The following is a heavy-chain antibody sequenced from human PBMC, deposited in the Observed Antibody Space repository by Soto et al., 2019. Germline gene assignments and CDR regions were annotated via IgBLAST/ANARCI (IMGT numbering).Heavy chain of an antibody. CDR3: ATQRPAVYPGTYWYFDL. V-gene: IGHV3-48*02. CDR1: GFTFSSYS. CDR2: IGISSTI. Sequence: EVQLVESGGGLVQPGGSLRLSCAASGFTFSSYSMNWVRQAPGKGLEWVSYIGISSTIYYADSVKGRFTISRDNAKNSLYLQMNSLRDEDTAVYYCATQRPAVYPGTYWYFDLWGRGTLVTVSS. J-gene: IGHJ2*01.